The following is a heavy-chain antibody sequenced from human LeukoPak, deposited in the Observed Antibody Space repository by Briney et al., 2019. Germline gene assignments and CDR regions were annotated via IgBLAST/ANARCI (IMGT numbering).Heavy chain of an antibody. V-gene: IGHV4-34*01. CDR2: INDIGHT. Sequence: PSETLSLTCGVSGESFNGYYWTWIRQSPGKGLEWIGEINDIGHTNYNSALKSRVTILLDTSKKQFSLRLSSVTAADTAVYYCARGEGNDYVCGSFYYYLDVCGKGTTVTVSS. D-gene: IGHD3-16*01. CDR3: ARGEGNDYVCGSFYYYLDV. J-gene: IGHJ6*03. CDR1: GESFNGYY.